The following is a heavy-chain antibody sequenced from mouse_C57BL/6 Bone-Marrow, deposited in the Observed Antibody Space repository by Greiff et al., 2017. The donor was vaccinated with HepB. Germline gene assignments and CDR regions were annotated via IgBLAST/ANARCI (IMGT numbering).Heavy chain of an antibody. J-gene: IGHJ2*01. CDR3: ARLYYYGSSSYFDY. D-gene: IGHD1-1*01. CDR1: GFTFSSYG. V-gene: IGHV5-6*01. Sequence: EVKVVESGGDLVKPGGSLKLSCAASGFTFSSYGMSWVRQTPDKRLEWVATISSGGSYTYYPDSVKGRFTISRDNAKNTLYLQMSSLKSEDTAMYYCARLYYYGSSSYFDYWGQGTTLTVSS. CDR2: ISSGGSYT.